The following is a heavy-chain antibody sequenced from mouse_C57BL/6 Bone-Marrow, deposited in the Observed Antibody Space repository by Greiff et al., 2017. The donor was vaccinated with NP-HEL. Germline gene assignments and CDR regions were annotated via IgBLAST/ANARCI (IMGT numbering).Heavy chain of an antibody. CDR2: IWGVGST. V-gene: IGHV2-6*01. J-gene: IGHJ3*01. CDR3: ASEAPYSTPFAY. Sequence: VQLVESGPGLVAPSQSLSIPCTVSGFSLTSYGVDWVRQSPGKGLEWLGVIWGVGSTNYNSALKSRLSISKDNSKSQVFLKMNSLQTDDTAMYYCASEAPYSTPFAYWGQGTLVTVSA. CDR1: GFSLTSYG. D-gene: IGHD2-5*01.